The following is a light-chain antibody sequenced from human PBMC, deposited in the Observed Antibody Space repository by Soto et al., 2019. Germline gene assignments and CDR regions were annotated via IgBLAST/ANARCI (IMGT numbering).Light chain of an antibody. CDR2: DAS. CDR3: HQRSNWPLT. J-gene: IGKJ3*01. V-gene: IGKV3-11*01. Sequence: EIVLTQSPGTLSLSPGESATLSCSASQGIGRYLAWFQQKPGQPPRLLIYDASTRATGIPGRFSGSGSGTDFTLTISSLEPEDFAVYYCHQRSNWPLTFGPGTKVEI. CDR1: QGIGRY.